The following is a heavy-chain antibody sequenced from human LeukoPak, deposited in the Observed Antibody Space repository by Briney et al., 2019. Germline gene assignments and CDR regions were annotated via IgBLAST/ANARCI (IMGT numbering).Heavy chain of an antibody. D-gene: IGHD1-26*01. Sequence: SETLSLTCTVSGGSISSSSYYWGWIRQPPGKGLEWIGSIYYSGSTYYNPSLKSRVIVSSDTSKNQFSLMLNSVTAADTAVYYCARDRVGATWLLDYWGQGTLVTVSS. CDR3: ARDRVGATWLLDY. V-gene: IGHV4-39*07. J-gene: IGHJ4*02. CDR2: IYYSGST. CDR1: GGSISSSSYY.